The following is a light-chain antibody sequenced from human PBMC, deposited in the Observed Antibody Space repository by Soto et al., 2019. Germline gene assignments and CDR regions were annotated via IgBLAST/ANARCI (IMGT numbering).Light chain of an antibody. CDR2: GAS. J-gene: IGKJ1*01. CDR3: LQYNNWPRT. V-gene: IGKV3-15*01. CDR1: QSVSSY. Sequence: EIVLTQSPATLSLSPGERATLSCRASQSVSSYLAWYQQKPGQAPRLLIYGASTRATDIPARFSGSGSGTEFTLTISSLQSEDFAVYFCLQYNNWPRTFGQGTKVDI.